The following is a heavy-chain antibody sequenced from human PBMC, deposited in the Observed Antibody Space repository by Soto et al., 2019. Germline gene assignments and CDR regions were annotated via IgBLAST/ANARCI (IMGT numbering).Heavy chain of an antibody. Sequence: SETLSLTCTVSGGSISSSSYYWGWIRQPPGKGLEWIGSIYYSGSTYYNPSLKSRVTISVDTSKNQFSLKLSSVTAADTAVYYCASTRGANGDYWGQGTPVTVSS. CDR3: ASTRGANGDY. D-gene: IGHD1-26*01. CDR2: IYYSGST. V-gene: IGHV4-39*01. CDR1: GGSISSSSYY. J-gene: IGHJ4*02.